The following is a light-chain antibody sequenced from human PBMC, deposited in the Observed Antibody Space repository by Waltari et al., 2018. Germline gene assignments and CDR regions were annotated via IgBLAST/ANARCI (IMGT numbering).Light chain of an antibody. CDR2: DAS. J-gene: IGKJ2*01. V-gene: IGKV1-33*01. CDR1: QDITNY. Sequence: DIQMTQSPSSLSASVGDRDTITCQASQDITNYLNWYQQKPGKAPKLLIYDASNLETGVPSRFSGSGSGTDFTFTISSLQPEDIATYYCQHHDNLPPYTFGQGTRLEIK. CDR3: QHHDNLPPYT.